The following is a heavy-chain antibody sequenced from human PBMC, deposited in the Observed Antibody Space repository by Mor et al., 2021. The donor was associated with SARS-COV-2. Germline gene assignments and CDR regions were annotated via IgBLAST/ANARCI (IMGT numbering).Heavy chain of an antibody. D-gene: IGHD2-15*01. J-gene: IGHJ4*02. CDR3: ARAAGYCSGGSCSYFDY. V-gene: IGHV4-59*01. CDR2: IYYSGST. Sequence: PPGKGLEWIGYIYYSGSTNYNPSLKSRVTISVDTSKNQFSLKLSSVTAADTAVYYCARAAGYCSGGSCSYFDYWGQGTLVT.